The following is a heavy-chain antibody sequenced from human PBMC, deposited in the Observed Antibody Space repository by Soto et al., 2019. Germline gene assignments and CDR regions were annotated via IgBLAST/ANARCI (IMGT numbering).Heavy chain of an antibody. D-gene: IGHD3-3*01. Sequence: QVQLVQSGAEVKKPGSSVKVSCKASGGTFSSYAISWVRQAPGQGLEWMGGIIPIFGSTNYAQKFQGRVTITADESTSTAYMELSSLRSEDTAVYFCARGGLRFLDCAMDVWGQGTTVTVSS. V-gene: IGHV1-69*12. CDR1: GGTFSSYA. J-gene: IGHJ6*02. CDR2: IIPIFGST. CDR3: ARGGLRFLDCAMDV.